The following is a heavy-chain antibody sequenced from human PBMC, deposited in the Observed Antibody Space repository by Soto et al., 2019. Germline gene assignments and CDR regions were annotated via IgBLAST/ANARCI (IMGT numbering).Heavy chain of an antibody. Sequence: PSETLSLTCTVSGGSISGYYWNWIRQRPGKGLEWIGYISNSGSSNNNPSLKSRVTVSLDTSKNQVSLKLTSVTAADTAVYYCARAHPKDTSSWQRISNWFDPWGQGTLVTVSS. CDR2: ISNSGSS. CDR1: GGSISGYY. D-gene: IGHD6-13*01. CDR3: ARAHPKDTSSWQRISNWFDP. J-gene: IGHJ5*02. V-gene: IGHV4-59*01.